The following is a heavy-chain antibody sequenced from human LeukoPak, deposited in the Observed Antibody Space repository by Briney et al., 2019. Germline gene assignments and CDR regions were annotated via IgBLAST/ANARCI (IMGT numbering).Heavy chain of an antibody. J-gene: IGHJ5*02. CDR3: ARAYGSGRVDWFDP. D-gene: IGHD3-10*01. CDR2: INHSGST. V-gene: IGHV4-34*01. Sequence: PSETLSLTCAVYGGSFSGYYWSWIRQPPGKGLEWIGEINHSGSTNYNPSLKSRVTISVDTSKNQFSLKLSSVTAADTAVYYCARAYGSGRVDWFDPWGQGTLVTVPS. CDR1: GGSFSGYY.